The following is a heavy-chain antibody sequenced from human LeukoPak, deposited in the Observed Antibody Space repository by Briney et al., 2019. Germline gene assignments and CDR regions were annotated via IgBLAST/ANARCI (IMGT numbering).Heavy chain of an antibody. CDR3: ARDRMILGVPSDY. D-gene: IGHD3-10*01. V-gene: IGHV1-18*01. J-gene: IGHJ4*02. CDR2: ISVHNGNT. Sequence: GASVKVSCKASGYTFTSYTINWVRQAPGQGLEWMGWISVHNGNTKYAQKLQGRVTLTTDTSTSTAYMELRSLRSDDTAVYYCARDRMILGVPSDYWGQGTLVTVSS. CDR1: GYTFTSYT.